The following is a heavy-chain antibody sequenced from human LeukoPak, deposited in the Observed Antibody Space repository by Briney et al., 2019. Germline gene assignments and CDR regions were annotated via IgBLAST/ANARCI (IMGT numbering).Heavy chain of an antibody. J-gene: IGHJ3*02. CDR3: ARVRYGGNSFDDAFDI. CDR1: GGSISSYY. CDR2: IYYSGST. D-gene: IGHD4-23*01. Sequence: SETLSLTCTVSGGSISSYYWSWIRQPPGKGLEWIGYIYYSGSTNHNPSLKSRVTISVDTSKNQFSLKLSSVTAADTAVYYCARVRYGGNSFDDAFDIWGQGTMVTVSS. V-gene: IGHV4-59*01.